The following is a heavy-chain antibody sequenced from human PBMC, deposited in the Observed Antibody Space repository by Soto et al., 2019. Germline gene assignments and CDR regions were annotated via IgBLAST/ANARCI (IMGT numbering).Heavy chain of an antibody. CDR1: GGSISSSNW. V-gene: IGHV4-4*02. D-gene: IGHD2-2*01. J-gene: IGHJ6*02. CDR2: IYHSGST. Sequence: QVQLQESGPGLVKPSGTLSLTCAVSGGSISSSNWWSWVRQPPGKGLEWIGEIYHSGSTNYNASLKSRVTISVDKSKHQFYLKLSSVTAADTAVYYCARVVGGYYDGMDVWGQGTTVTVSS. CDR3: ARVVGGYYDGMDV.